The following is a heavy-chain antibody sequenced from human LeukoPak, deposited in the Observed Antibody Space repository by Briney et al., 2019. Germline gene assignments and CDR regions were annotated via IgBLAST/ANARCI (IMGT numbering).Heavy chain of an antibody. CDR1: GFTFRTYW. CDR3: ARDLQGYSSGWYRGDY. CDR2: IKQDGSEK. V-gene: IGHV3-7*01. J-gene: IGHJ4*02. Sequence: PGGSLRLSCAASGFTFRTYWMSWARQAPGKGLEWVAIIKQDGSEKYYVDSVKGRFTISRDNAKNSLYLQMNSLRAEDTAVYYCARDLQGYSSGWYRGDYWGQGTLVTVSS. D-gene: IGHD6-19*01.